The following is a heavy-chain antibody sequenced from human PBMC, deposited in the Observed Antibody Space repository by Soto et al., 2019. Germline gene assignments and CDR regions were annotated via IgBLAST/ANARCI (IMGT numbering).Heavy chain of an antibody. CDR1: GFTFRNFV. D-gene: IGHD2-21*01. CDR2: IRGTGGET. J-gene: IGHJ4*02. CDR3: AQDRGWGVVSPSHDY. Sequence: EVQLLESGGGMVQPGGSLRVSCAASGFTFRNFVMSWVRQAPGKGLEWVSAIRGTGGETFYADPVKGRFTISRDNSKNTLYLQMNSLRDEDTALYFCAQDRGWGVVSPSHDYWGQGTLVTVSS. V-gene: IGHV3-23*01.